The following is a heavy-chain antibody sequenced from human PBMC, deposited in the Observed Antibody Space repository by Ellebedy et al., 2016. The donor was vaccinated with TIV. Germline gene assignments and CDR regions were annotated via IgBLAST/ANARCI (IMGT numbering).Heavy chain of an antibody. Sequence: MPSQTLSLTCTVSGGSISSYYWSWIRQSPGKGLEWLGFIRDDGYIDYSPSLTGRVTISVEPSKNQASLNLKSVTPADTAVYYCARGGCSSCYIVSWGQGTLVTVSS. D-gene: IGHD3-22*01. CDR1: GGSISSYY. CDR2: IRDDGYI. V-gene: IGHV4-59*01. J-gene: IGHJ4*02. CDR3: ARGGCSSCYIVS.